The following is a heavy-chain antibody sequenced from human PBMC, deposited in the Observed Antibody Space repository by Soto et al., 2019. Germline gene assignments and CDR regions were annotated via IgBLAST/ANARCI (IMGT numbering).Heavy chain of an antibody. D-gene: IGHD4-17*01. CDR2: ISYDGSNK. CDR1: GFTFSSYA. J-gene: IGHJ4*02. V-gene: IGHV3-30-3*01. Sequence: QVQLVESGGGVVQPGRSLRLSCAASGFTFSSYAMHWVRQAPGKGLEWVAVISYDGSNKYYADSVKGRFTISRDNSKNTLYVQMNSLRAEDTAVYYCAGYGDYGTGEYYWGQGTLVTVSS. CDR3: AGYGDYGTGEYY.